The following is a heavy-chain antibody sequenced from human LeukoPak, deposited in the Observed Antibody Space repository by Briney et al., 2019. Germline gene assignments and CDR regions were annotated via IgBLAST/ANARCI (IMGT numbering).Heavy chain of an antibody. CDR3: AKSGYHGSSGYN. J-gene: IGHJ4*02. V-gene: IGHV3-30*18. CDR2: ISYDGSNK. Sequence: GGSLRLSCAASGFTSSSYGMHWVRQAPGKGLEWVAVISYDGSNKYYADSVKGRFTISRDNSKNTLYLQMNSLRAEDTAVYYCAKSGYHGSSGYNWGQGTLVTVSS. D-gene: IGHD3-22*01. CDR1: GFTSSSYG.